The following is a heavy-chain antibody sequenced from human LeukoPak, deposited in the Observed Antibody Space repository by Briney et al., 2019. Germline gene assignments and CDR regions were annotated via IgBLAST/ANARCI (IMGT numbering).Heavy chain of an antibody. CDR1: GGSISSGSYY. V-gene: IGHV4-61*02. D-gene: IGHD1-26*01. Sequence: SQTLSLTCTVSGGSISSGSYYWSWIRQPAGKGLEWIGRIYTSGSTNYNPSLKSRVTISVDTSKNQFSLKLSSVTAANTAVYYCARDEPVGATDAFDIWGQGTMVTVSS. J-gene: IGHJ3*02. CDR3: ARDEPVGATDAFDI. CDR2: IYTSGST.